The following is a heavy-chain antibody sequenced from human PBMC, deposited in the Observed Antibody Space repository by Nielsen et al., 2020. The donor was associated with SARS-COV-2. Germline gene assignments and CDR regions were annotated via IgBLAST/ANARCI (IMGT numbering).Heavy chain of an antibody. Sequence: GGSLRLSCVASGFTFSSHWMHWVRQVPGKGLLWLSRINNDGSSTSYADSVKGRFSISRDNSKNTVSLQMDSLRSEDTAVYYCAREDRTNWYGVDYWGQGTLVTVSS. CDR2: INNDGSST. CDR3: AREDRTNWYGVDY. J-gene: IGHJ4*02. V-gene: IGHV3-74*01. CDR1: GFTFSSHW. D-gene: IGHD6-13*01.